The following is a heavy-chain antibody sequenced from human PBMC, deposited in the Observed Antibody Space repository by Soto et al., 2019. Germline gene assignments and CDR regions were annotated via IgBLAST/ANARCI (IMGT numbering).Heavy chain of an antibody. CDR3: AKKYYGTYPFDY. CDR2: IAGSGGDI. CDR1: AFTFSNYA. J-gene: IGHJ4*02. V-gene: IGHV3-23*01. D-gene: IGHD1-26*01. Sequence: PGGSLRLSCAGSAFTFSNYAMAWVRQAPGKGLEWVSSIAGSGGDISYADSVKGRFTISRDNSKSTLFLQMDSLRAEDTAIYYCAKKYYGTYPFDYWGQGTLVTVS.